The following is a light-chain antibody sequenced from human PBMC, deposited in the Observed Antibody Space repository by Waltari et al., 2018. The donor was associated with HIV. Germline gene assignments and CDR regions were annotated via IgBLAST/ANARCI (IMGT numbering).Light chain of an antibody. V-gene: IGLV6-57*04. CDR2: EYR. CDR3: QSFDSTSWI. Sequence: NFMLTQPHSVSESPGKTVTISCTRSSGSIASNFVPWYQQRPGSAPTIVMYEYRQRPSGVPDRFSGSIDSSSNSASLTISGLKTEDEADYYCQSFDSTSWIFGGGTKLTVV. CDR1: SGSIASNF. J-gene: IGLJ3*02.